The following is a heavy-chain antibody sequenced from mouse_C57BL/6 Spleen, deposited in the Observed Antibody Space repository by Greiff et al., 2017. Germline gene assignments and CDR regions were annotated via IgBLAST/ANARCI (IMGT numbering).Heavy chain of an antibody. CDR1: GYTFTSYW. V-gene: IGHV1-7*01. D-gene: IGHD2-4*01. CDR2: INPSSGYT. J-gene: IGHJ2*01. CDR3: ARLPYDYDAPFGY. Sequence: QVQLQQSGAELAKPGASVKLSCKASGYTFTSYWMHWVKQRPGQGLEWIGYINPSSGYTKYNQKFKDKATLTADKSSSTAYMQLSSLTYEDSAVYYCARLPYDYDAPFGYRGQGTTLTVSS.